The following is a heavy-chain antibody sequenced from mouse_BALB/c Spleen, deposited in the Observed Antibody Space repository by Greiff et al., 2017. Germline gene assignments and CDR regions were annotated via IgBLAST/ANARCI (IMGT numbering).Heavy chain of an antibody. CDR3: ARSRGSYYAMDY. CDR2: ISSGSSTI. V-gene: IGHV5-17*02. Sequence: EVMLVESGGGLVQPGGSRKLSCAASGFTFSSFGMHWVRQAPEKGLEWVAYISSGSSTIYYADTVKGRFTISRVNPKNTLFLQMTSLRSEDTAMYYCARSRGSYYAMDYWGQGTSVTVAS. CDR1: GFTFSSFG. J-gene: IGHJ4*01.